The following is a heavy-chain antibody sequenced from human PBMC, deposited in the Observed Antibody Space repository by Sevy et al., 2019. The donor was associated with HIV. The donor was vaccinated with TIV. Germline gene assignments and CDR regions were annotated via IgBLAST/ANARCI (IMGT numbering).Heavy chain of an antibody. CDR3: AREGDLRYFDF. CDR1: GFTFNDYY. Sequence: GGSLRLSCAASGFTFNDYYMSWIRQSPGKGLEWLSYISDRGTTIYYADSVKGRFTISRDKAKSLMYLQMNSLKTEDTAIYYCAREGDLRYFDFWGRGTLVTVSS. J-gene: IGHJ2*01. CDR2: ISDRGTTI. D-gene: IGHD3-10*01. V-gene: IGHV3-11*01.